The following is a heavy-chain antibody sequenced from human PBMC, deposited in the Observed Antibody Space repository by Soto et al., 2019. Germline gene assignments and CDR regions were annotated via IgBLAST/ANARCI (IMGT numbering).Heavy chain of an antibody. Sequence: SETLSLTCTVSGGSISSGGYYWSWIRQHPGKGLEWIGYIYYSGSTYYNPSLKSRVTISVDTSKNQFSLKLSSVTAAATAVYYCARAPPDCGGDCYPNNWFDPWGQGTLVTVSS. V-gene: IGHV4-31*03. D-gene: IGHD2-21*02. J-gene: IGHJ5*02. CDR3: ARAPPDCGGDCYPNNWFDP. CDR1: GGSISSGGYY. CDR2: IYYSGST.